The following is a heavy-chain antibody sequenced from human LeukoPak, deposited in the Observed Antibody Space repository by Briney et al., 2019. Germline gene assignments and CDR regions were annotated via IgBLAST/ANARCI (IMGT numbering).Heavy chain of an antibody. J-gene: IGHJ5*02. D-gene: IGHD4/OR15-4a*01. CDR1: GGSFSGYY. V-gene: IGHV4-34*01. CDR3: VRGPYGASISKWFDP. CDR2: INHSGST. Sequence: SETLSLTCAVYGGSFSGYYWSWIRQPPGKGLEWIGEINHSGSTNYNPSLRSRVTFSVDTSKNQFSLQLRSVTTADTAVYYCVRGPYGASISKWFDPWGQGTQVIVSP.